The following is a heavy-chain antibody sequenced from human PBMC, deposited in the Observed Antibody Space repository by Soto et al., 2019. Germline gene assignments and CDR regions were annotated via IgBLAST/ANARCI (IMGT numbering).Heavy chain of an antibody. CDR1: GFTFSTYA. CDR2: ISVSGGYK. V-gene: IGHV3-23*01. J-gene: IGHJ6*04. Sequence: EVQLLESGGGLVEPGGSLRLSCAASGFTFSTYAMSWVRLAPGKGLEWVSMISVSGGYKYYADSMKGRLTISRDNSKRTLYLQMESLRVEDTTVYYCAKGLMKRGSGTYYNHPPDVWGKGTTVIVSS. CDR3: AKGLMKRGSGTYYNHPPDV. D-gene: IGHD3-10*01.